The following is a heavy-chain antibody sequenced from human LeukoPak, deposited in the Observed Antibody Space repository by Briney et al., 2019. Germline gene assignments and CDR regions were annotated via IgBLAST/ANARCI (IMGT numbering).Heavy chain of an antibody. Sequence: GGSLTLSCAASGFTFSNYWMYWVRHAPGKGLLWVSRINPDGSHTAHADSVKGRFTISRDNARNTLYLQMYSLRAEDTGVYYCANYNWTSRGDNWGQGTLVSVSS. CDR1: GFTFSNYW. J-gene: IGHJ4*02. V-gene: IGHV3-74*01. D-gene: IGHD1-20*01. CDR2: INPDGSHT. CDR3: ANYNWTSRGDN.